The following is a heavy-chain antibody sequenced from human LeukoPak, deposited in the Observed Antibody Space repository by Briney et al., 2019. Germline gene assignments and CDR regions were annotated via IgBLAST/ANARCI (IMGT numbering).Heavy chain of an antibody. Sequence: GGSLRLSCAASGFSFSRYSMNWVRQAPGKGLEWVSSISSTSSYIYYADSVKGRFTISRDNAKNTLYLQMNSLRAEDTAVYYCARDWSRLPAAFDIWGQGTMVTVSS. J-gene: IGHJ3*02. CDR1: GFSFSRYS. CDR3: ARDWSRLPAAFDI. D-gene: IGHD5-12*01. CDR2: ISSTSSYI. V-gene: IGHV3-21*01.